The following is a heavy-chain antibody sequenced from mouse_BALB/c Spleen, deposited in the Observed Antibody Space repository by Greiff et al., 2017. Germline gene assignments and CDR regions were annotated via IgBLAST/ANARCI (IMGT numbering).Heavy chain of an antibody. D-gene: IGHD1-1*01. J-gene: IGHJ1*01. Sequence: VQLQQSGAELVKPGASVKLSCTASGFNIKDTYMHWVKQRPEQGLEWIGRIDPANGNTKYDPKFQGKATITADTSSNTAYLQLSSLTSEDTAVYYCARGGSSPHWYFDVWGAGTTVTVSS. CDR1: GFNIKDTY. CDR3: ARGGSSPHWYFDV. CDR2: IDPANGNT. V-gene: IGHV14-3*02.